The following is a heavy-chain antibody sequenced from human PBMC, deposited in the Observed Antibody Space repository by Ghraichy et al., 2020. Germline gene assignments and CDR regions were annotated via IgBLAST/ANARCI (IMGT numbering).Heavy chain of an antibody. Sequence: SETLSLTCTVSGGSISSYYWSWIRQPPGKGLEWIGNIYYSGSTNYNPSLKSRVTISVDTSKNQFSLKLSSVTPADTAVYYCARENDSSGWLVDYWGQGTLVTVSS. V-gene: IGHV4-59*01. J-gene: IGHJ4*02. CDR1: GGSISSYY. CDR3: ARENDSSGWLVDY. CDR2: IYYSGST. D-gene: IGHD6-19*01.